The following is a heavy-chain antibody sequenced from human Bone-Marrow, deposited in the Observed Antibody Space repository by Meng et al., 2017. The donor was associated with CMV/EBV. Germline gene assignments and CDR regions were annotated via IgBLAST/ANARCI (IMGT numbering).Heavy chain of an antibody. CDR1: GYTFTSYG. J-gene: IGHJ4*02. CDR3: ARLRSSTSCPFDY. CDR2: ISAYNGNT. Sequence: ASLKVSCKASGYTFTSYGISWVRQAPGQGLEWMGWISAYNGNTNYAQTLQGRVTMTADTSTSTAYMQLRSLRSDDTAVYYCARLRSSTSCPFDYWGQGTLVTVSS. V-gene: IGHV1-18*01. D-gene: IGHD2-2*01.